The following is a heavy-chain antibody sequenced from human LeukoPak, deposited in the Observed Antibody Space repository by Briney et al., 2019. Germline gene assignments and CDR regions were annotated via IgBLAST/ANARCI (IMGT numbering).Heavy chain of an antibody. CDR3: ARDEAIFGAGYYYGMDV. Sequence: SETLSLTCAVYGGSFSGYYWSWIRQPPGKGLEWIGEINHSGSTYYNPSLKSRVTISVDTSQNQFSLKLRSVTAADTAVYYCARDEAIFGAGYYYGMDVWGQGTTVTVSS. V-gene: IGHV4-34*09. CDR1: GGSFSGYY. D-gene: IGHD3-3*01. CDR2: INHSGST. J-gene: IGHJ6*02.